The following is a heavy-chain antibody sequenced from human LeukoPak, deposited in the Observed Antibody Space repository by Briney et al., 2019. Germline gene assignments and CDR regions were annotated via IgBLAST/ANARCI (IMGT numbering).Heavy chain of an antibody. CDR2: IRSKAYGGTT. V-gene: IGHV3-49*04. D-gene: IGHD3-10*01. J-gene: IGHJ4*02. CDR3: TRVGELFTRLFDY. CDR1: GFTFGDYA. Sequence: PGGSLRLSCTASGFTFGDYAMSWVRQAPGKGLEWVGFIRSKAYGGTTEYAASVKGRYTISRGDSKSIAYLQMNSLKTEDTAVYYCTRVGELFTRLFDYWGQGTLVTVSS.